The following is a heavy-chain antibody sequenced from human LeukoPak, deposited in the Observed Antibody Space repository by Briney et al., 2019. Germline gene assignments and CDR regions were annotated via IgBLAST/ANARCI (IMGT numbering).Heavy chain of an antibody. D-gene: IGHD3-3*01. CDR1: GYTFTSYG. J-gene: IGHJ4*02. CDR2: ISAYNGNT. Sequence: ASVKVSCKASGYTFTSYGISWVRQAPGQGLEWMGWISAYNGNTNYAQKLQGRVTITADESTSTAYMELSSLRSEDTAVYYCARDDFWSGYYNLDYWGQGTLVTVSS. CDR3: ARDDFWSGYYNLDY. V-gene: IGHV1-18*01.